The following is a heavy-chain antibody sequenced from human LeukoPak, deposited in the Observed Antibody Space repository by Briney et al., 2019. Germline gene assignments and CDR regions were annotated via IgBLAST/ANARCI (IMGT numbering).Heavy chain of an antibody. D-gene: IGHD3-3*01. Sequence: SETPSLTCTVSGGSISSGDYYWSWIRQPPGKGLEWIGYIYYSGSTNYNPSLKSRVTISVDTSKNQFSLKLSSVTAADTAVYYCARARHYDFWSGYSMAYFDYWGQGTLVTVSS. V-gene: IGHV4-30-4*01. CDR3: ARARHYDFWSGYSMAYFDY. J-gene: IGHJ4*02. CDR1: GGSISSGDYY. CDR2: IYYSGST.